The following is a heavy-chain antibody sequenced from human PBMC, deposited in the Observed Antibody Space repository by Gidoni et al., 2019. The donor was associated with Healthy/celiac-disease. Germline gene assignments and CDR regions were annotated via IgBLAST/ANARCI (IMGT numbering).Heavy chain of an antibody. CDR1: GYTFTSYY. CDR3: ARDYGDYVVDY. J-gene: IGHJ4*02. V-gene: IGHV1-46*01. Sequence: QVQLVQSGAEVNTPGASVKVSCTASGYTFTSYYMHWVRQAPGQGLEWMGIINPSGGSTSYAQKFQGRATMTRDTSTSTVYMELSSLRSEDTAVYYCARDYGDYVVDYWGQGTLVTVSS. CDR2: INPSGGST. D-gene: IGHD4-17*01.